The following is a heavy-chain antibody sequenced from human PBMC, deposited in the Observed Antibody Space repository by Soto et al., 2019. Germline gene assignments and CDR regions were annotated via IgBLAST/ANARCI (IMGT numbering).Heavy chain of an antibody. J-gene: IGHJ6*02. CDR1: GYTFTRYG. CDR3: AKDGQPPYYYYGLDV. V-gene: IGHV1-18*01. D-gene: IGHD2-15*01. Sequence: ASVKVSCKASGYTFTRYGISWVRQAPGQGLEWMGWISGYNGDTNCAQKFQDRVSMTIDTSTGTAYMELRSLTSDDTAIYYCAKDGQPPYYYYGLDVWGQGTKVTVSS. CDR2: ISGYNGDT.